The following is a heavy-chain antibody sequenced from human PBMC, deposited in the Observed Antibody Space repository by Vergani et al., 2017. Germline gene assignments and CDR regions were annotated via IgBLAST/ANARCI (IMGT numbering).Heavy chain of an antibody. Sequence: QVQLQESGPGLVRPSETLSLTCTVSGGSLSGYYWNWIRQTPGEGLEWIGYVEDSGYFNYNPSLKTRVSMSSDTSNNQFSLMLSSVTVADTAVYYCAGSIVSLYPPDYFDNWGQGTLVTVSS. CDR3: AGSIVSLYPPDYFDN. V-gene: IGHV4-59*01. J-gene: IGHJ4*02. D-gene: IGHD2-15*01. CDR1: GGSLSGYY. CDR2: VEDSGYF.